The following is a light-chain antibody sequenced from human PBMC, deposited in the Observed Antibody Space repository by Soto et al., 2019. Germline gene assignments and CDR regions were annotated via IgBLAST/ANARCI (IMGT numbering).Light chain of an antibody. CDR3: QQSSSTPQT. J-gene: IGKJ4*02. Sequence: DIQMTQSPSSLSASVGDSVTITCRASQSISSYLSWYQKKPGKAPKLLINVASTLQSGVPSRFSGSVSVTDFTLSISSLHPEDFATYYCQQSSSTPQTFGGGTRVEIK. V-gene: IGKV1-39*01. CDR1: QSISSY. CDR2: VAS.